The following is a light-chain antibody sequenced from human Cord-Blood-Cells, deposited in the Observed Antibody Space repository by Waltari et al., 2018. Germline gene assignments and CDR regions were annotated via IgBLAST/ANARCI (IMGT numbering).Light chain of an antibody. CDR3: SSYTSSSTVV. J-gene: IGLJ2*01. Sequence: QSALTQPASASGSPGQSITISCTGTSSDVGGSNYVSWYQQHPGKAPNLMIYDVSNRPSGVSNRFSGSKSGNTASLTISGLQAEDEADYYCSSYTSSSTVVFGGGTKLTVL. CDR2: DVS. CDR1: SSDVGGSNY. V-gene: IGLV2-14*01.